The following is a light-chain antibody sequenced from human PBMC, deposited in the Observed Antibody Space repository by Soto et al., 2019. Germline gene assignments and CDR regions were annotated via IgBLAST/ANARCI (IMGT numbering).Light chain of an antibody. CDR2: VAS. J-gene: IGKJ5*01. CDR3: QQYGTSPIA. V-gene: IGKV3-20*01. CDR1: QNVGGRF. Sequence: EIVLTQSPGTLSLSPGERATLSCRASQNVGGRFLAWYQQKPGQAPRLLINVASTRATGIPDRFSGSGSGTDFTLTISRLEPEDFAMYYCQQYGTSPIAFGQGTRLEIK.